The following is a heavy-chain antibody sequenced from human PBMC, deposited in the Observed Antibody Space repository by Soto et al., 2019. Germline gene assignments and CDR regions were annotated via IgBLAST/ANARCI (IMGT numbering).Heavy chain of an antibody. V-gene: IGHV2-5*02. CDR2: IYWDDDK. D-gene: IGHD3-16*01. CDR3: ARNVGGRTWFDP. Sequence: QITLKESGPPLVKPTQTLTLTCTFSGFSLSTSGVGVGWIRQPPGKALEWLAVIYWDDDKRYSPSLKNSLAITKDTSKNQVVLTMTNMDPVDTATYFCARNVGGRTWFDPWGQGTLVTVSS. CDR1: GFSLSTSGVG. J-gene: IGHJ5*02.